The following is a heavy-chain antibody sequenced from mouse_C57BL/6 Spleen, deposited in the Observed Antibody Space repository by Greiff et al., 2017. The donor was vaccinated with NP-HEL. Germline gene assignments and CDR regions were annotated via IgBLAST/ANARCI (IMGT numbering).Heavy chain of an antibody. CDR3: TRDGYYEGMDY. J-gene: IGHJ4*01. V-gene: IGHV5-9-1*02. D-gene: IGHD2-3*01. Sequence: EVQVVESGEGLVKPGGSLKLSCAASGFTFSSYAMSWVRQTPEKRLEWVAYISSGGDYIYYADTVKGRFTISRDNARNTLYLQMSSLKSEDTAMYYCTRDGYYEGMDYWGQGTSVTVSS. CDR1: GFTFSSYA. CDR2: ISSGGDYI.